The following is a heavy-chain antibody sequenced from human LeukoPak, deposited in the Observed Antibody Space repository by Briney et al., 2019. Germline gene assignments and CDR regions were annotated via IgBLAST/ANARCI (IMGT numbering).Heavy chain of an antibody. Sequence: SETLSLTCTVSGGSISSSSYYWGWIRQPPGKGLEWIGSIYYSGSTYYNPSLKSRVTISVDTSKNQFSLKLSSVTAADTAVYYCARHFRTGERGDYWGQGTLVTVSS. J-gene: IGHJ4*02. CDR2: IYYSGST. CDR1: GGSISSSSYY. V-gene: IGHV4-39*01. D-gene: IGHD7-27*01. CDR3: ARHFRTGERGDY.